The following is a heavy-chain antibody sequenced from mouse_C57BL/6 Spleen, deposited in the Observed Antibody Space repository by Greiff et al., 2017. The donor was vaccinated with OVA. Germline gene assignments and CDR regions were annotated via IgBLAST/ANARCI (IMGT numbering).Heavy chain of an antibody. J-gene: IGHJ3*01. CDR2: IHPNSGST. D-gene: IGHD2-4*01. V-gene: IGHV1-64*01. Sequence: VQLQQPGAELVKPGASVKLSCTASGYTFTSYWMHWVKQRPGQGLEWIGMIHPNSGSTNYNEKFKSKATLTVDKSSSTAYMQLSSLTSEDSAVYYCASIYYDYDDIAYWGQGTLVTVSA. CDR1: GYTFTSYW. CDR3: ASIYYDYDDIAY.